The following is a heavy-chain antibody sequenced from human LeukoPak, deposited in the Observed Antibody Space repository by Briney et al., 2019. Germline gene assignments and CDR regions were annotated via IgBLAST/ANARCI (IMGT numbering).Heavy chain of an antibody. J-gene: IGHJ4*02. D-gene: IGHD5-18*01. CDR3: ATGGGIQLWATLDY. CDR1: GFTFSNYW. CDR2: IKEDGSEK. Sequence: GGSLRLSCVASGFTFSNYWMSWVRQAPGKGLERVANIKEDGSEKYYVDSVKGRFTISRDNSKNTLYLQMNSLRAEDTAVYYCATGGGIQLWATLDYWGQGTLVTVSS. V-gene: IGHV3-7*01.